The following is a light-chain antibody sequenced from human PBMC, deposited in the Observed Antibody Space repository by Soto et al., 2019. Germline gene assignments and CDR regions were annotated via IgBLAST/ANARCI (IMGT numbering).Light chain of an antibody. CDR2: GAF. CDR3: QQYNSPPRT. Sequence: EIVLTQSPGSLSLSPGERATLSCRASQNVNNYLAWYQKKPGQAPRPLIYGAFSRASGIPDRFSGSGSGTDSTLTISRLEPEDSAVYYCQQYNSPPRTFGQGTKVEIK. J-gene: IGKJ1*01. V-gene: IGKV3-20*01. CDR1: QNVNNY.